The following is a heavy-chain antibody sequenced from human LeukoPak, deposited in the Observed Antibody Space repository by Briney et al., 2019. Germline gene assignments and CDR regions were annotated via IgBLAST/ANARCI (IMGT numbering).Heavy chain of an antibody. J-gene: IGHJ4*02. Sequence: GGSLRLSCAASGFTFSSYSMNWVRQAPGKGLEWVSSISSSRSYIYYADSVKGRFTISRDNAKNSLYLQMSSLRAEDTAVYYCARSVGGSGSYYNGFNYWGQGTLVTVSS. V-gene: IGHV3-21*01. CDR1: GFTFSSYS. D-gene: IGHD3-10*01. CDR3: ARSVGGSGSYYNGFNY. CDR2: ISSSRSYI.